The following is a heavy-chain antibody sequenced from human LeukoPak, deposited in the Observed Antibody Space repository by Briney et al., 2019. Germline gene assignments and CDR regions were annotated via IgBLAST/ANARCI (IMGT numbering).Heavy chain of an antibody. D-gene: IGHD2-2*01. CDR2: ISAYNGNT. Sequence: GASVKVSCKASGYTFTSYGISWVRQAPGQGLEWMGWISAYNGNTNYAQKLQGRATMTTDTSTSTAYMELRSLRSDDTAVYYCARDRSLSYQLLSPYFDYWGQGTLVTVSS. J-gene: IGHJ4*02. CDR3: ARDRSLSYQLLSPYFDY. V-gene: IGHV1-18*01. CDR1: GYTFTSYG.